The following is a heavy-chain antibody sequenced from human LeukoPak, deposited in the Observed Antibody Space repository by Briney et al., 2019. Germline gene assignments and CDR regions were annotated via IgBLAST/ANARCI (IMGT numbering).Heavy chain of an antibody. J-gene: IGHJ5*02. D-gene: IGHD3-3*01. V-gene: IGHV3-53*01. CDR1: GFTVSSNY. CDR3: ARGGYYDFWSGYWDNWFDP. Sequence: PGGSLRLSCPASGFTVSSNYMSWVRQAPGKGLEWVSVIYSGGSTYYADSVKGRFTISRDNSKNTLYLQMNSLRAEDTAVYYCARGGYYDFWSGYWDNWFDPWGQGTLVTVSS. CDR2: IYSGGST.